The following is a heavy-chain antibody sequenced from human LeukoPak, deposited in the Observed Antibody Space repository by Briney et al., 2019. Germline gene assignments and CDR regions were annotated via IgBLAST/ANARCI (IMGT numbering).Heavy chain of an antibody. J-gene: IGHJ4*02. CDR2: ISVGAGGT. CDR1: GTTLSNYG. Sequence: GGSLRLSWALSGTTLSNYGMSGVRQAPGEGGGRVAGISVGAGGTTYARPVKGRFTISRDNNKNRVFLQMNSRRSQDRAVEFCAKRGVVIRVILVGFYKEAYYFDSWGQGALVTVSS. CDR3: AKRGVVIRVILVGFYKEAYYFDS. D-gene: IGHD3-22*01. V-gene: IGHV3-23*01.